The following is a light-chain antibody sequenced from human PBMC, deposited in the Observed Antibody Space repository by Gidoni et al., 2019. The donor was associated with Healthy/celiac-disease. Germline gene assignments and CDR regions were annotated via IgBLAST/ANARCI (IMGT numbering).Light chain of an antibody. J-gene: IGKJ3*01. V-gene: IGKV3-15*01. CDR2: GAS. Sequence: EIVITQSPATLSVSPGERATLSCRASQSVSSNVAWYQQKPGQAPRLLIYGASTRATGIPARFSGSGSGTEFTLTISSLQSEDFEVYYCQQYNNWPFTFGPGTKVDIK. CDR1: QSVSSN. CDR3: QQYNNWPFT.